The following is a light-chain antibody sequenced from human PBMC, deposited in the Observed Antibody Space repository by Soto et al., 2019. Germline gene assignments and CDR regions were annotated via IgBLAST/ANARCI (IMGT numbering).Light chain of an antibody. V-gene: IGKV1-9*01. CDR3: QQLNDYPVT. CDR2: GAS. Sequence: DIQLTQSPSFLSASVGDRVTITCRASQGISTYLAWYLQKPGKAPKLLIYGASSLQSGVPSRFSGSGYWTEFTLTISSLQPEDFATYYCQQLNDYPVTFGQGTKLEIK. J-gene: IGKJ2*01. CDR1: QGISTY.